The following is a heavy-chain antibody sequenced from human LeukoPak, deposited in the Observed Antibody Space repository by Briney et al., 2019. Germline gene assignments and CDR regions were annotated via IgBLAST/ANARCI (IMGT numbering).Heavy chain of an antibody. Sequence: GGSLRLSCAASGFTFSSYWMSWVRQAPGKGLEWVANIKQDGSEKYYVDSVKGRFTISRDNAKNSLYLQMSSLRAEDTAVYYCATGIAVSQFDYWGQGTLVTVSS. V-gene: IGHV3-7*01. CDR1: GFTFSSYW. J-gene: IGHJ4*02. CDR3: ATGIAVSQFDY. D-gene: IGHD6-19*01. CDR2: IKQDGSEK.